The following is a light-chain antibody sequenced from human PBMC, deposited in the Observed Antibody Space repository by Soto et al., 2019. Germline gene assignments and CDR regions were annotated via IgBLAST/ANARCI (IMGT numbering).Light chain of an antibody. V-gene: IGLV2-8*01. CDR1: SSDIGGYNY. CDR2: EVS. CDR3: SSYAGSNNFV. J-gene: IGLJ1*01. Sequence: QSALTQPTSASGSPGQSVTISCTGTSSDIGGYNYVSWYQQHPGKAPKVMIYEVSKRPSGVPDRFSGSKSGNTASLTVSGLQAEDEADYYCSSYAGSNNFVFGTGTKLTVL.